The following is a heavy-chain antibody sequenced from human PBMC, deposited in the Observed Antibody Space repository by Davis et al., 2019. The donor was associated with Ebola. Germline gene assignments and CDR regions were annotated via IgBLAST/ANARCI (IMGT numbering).Heavy chain of an antibody. Sequence: HSQTLSLTCAISGDSVSSAGWNWIRQSPSRGLEWLGRTYYTSKWFNHYAESVKSRITINPDTSKNQFSLQLNSVTPEDTAVYYCVRGWGRTGMGVWGQGTTVIVSS. CDR3: VRGWGRTGMGV. D-gene: IGHD1-26*01. J-gene: IGHJ6*02. CDR2: TYYTSKWFN. CDR1: GDSVSSAG. V-gene: IGHV6-1*01.